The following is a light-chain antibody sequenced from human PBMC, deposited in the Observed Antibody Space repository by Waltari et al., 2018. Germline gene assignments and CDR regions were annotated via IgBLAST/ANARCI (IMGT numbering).Light chain of an antibody. CDR1: RSHLGNNF. Sequence: QSVLTQPPSVSAAPGTTVPISSPARRSHLGNNFVTWYRQFPGTAPKLLIDEDTERPSGIAGRFSGSKSGTSATLDITGLQAGDEADYYCGTWDSSLSGAVFGGGTHLTVL. J-gene: IGLJ7*01. V-gene: IGLV1-51*02. CDR2: EDT. CDR3: GTWDSSLSGAV.